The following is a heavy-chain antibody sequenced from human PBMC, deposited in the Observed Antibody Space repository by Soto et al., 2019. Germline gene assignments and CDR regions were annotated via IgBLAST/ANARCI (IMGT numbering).Heavy chain of an antibody. CDR1: GGSISRDY. CDR3: ARTPITMVRGVMREYYYYYGMDV. Sequence: PSETPSLTCTVSGGSISRDYWSWIRQPPGKGLEWLGYIYYSGSTNYNPSLKSRVTISVDTSKNQFSLKLSSVTAADTAVYYCARTPITMVRGVMREYYYYYGMDVWGQGTTVTVS. CDR2: IYYSGST. D-gene: IGHD3-10*01. J-gene: IGHJ6*02. V-gene: IGHV4-59*01.